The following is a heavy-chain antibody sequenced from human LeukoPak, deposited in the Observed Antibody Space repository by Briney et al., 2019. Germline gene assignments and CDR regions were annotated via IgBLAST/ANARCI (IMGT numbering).Heavy chain of an antibody. Sequence: SETLSLTCTVSGGSITSYYWTYIRQPAGKGLEWIGRIHTSGSTNYNPSLKSRVTMSVDTSKNQFSRNLSSVTAADTAMYYCAREFSGTSIAARVFDSWGQGTLVTVSS. J-gene: IGHJ4*02. CDR1: GGSITSYY. V-gene: IGHV4-4*07. CDR2: IHTSGST. CDR3: AREFSGTSIAARVFDS. D-gene: IGHD6-6*01.